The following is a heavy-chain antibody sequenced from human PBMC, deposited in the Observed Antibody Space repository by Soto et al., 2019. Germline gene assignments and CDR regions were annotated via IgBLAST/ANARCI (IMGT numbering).Heavy chain of an antibody. Sequence: ASVKVSCKASGYTFAGYYMHWVRQAPGQGLEWMGWINPNSGGTNYAQKFQGRVTMTRDTSISTAYMELSRLRSDDTAVYYCAREGYCSSTSCYIDKYWGQGPLVTVSS. CDR3: AREGYCSSTSCYIDKY. D-gene: IGHD2-2*02. CDR1: GYTFAGYY. CDR2: INPNSGGT. J-gene: IGHJ4*02. V-gene: IGHV1-2*02.